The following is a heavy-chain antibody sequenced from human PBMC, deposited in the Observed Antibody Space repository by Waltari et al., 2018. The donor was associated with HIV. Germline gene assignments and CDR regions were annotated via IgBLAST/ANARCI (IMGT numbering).Heavy chain of an antibody. Sequence: QVHLQQWGAGLLKPSETLSLTCAVYGGSFSGHFWSWIRQPPGKGLEWIGEINHSGSTNYNPSLKSQVTMSEDTSKKQFSLKVNSVTAADTAVYYCARGVGSNRYYYYGMDVWGQGTTVTVSS. CDR1: GGSFSGHF. D-gene: IGHD4-4*01. J-gene: IGHJ6*02. CDR3: ARGVGSNRYYYYGMDV. CDR2: INHSGST. V-gene: IGHV4-34*01.